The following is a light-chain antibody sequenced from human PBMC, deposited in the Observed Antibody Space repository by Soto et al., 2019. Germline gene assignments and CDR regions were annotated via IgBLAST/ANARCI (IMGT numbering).Light chain of an antibody. Sequence: QSVLPQPPSASGTPGQRVTISCSGSSSKIGSTTVNWFQQLPGTAPKLLIYSNNQLPSGVPDRFAGSKSGTSASLAISGLQSEDEADYDCAAWDDSLTARAYVFGSGTKLTVL. CDR2: SNN. CDR3: AAWDDSLTARAYV. J-gene: IGLJ1*01. V-gene: IGLV1-44*01. CDR1: SSKIGSTT.